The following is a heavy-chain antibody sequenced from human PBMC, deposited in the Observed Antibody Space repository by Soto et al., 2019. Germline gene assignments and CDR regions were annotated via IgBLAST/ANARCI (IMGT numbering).Heavy chain of an antibody. Sequence: EMQLLEFGGGLVQPGGSLRLSCAASGFTFSSYALRWVRQAPGKGLEWVSTIGTSDDGTYYADSVKGRFTISRDNSKNTLFLQMNSLRAEDTALYYCAKGATISQSVDYWGQGTLVTVSS. J-gene: IGHJ4*02. D-gene: IGHD5-12*01. CDR1: GFTFSSYA. V-gene: IGHV3-23*01. CDR2: IGTSDDGT. CDR3: AKGATISQSVDY.